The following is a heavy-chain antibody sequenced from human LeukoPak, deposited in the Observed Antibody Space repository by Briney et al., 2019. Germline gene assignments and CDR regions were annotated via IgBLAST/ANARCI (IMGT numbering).Heavy chain of an antibody. V-gene: IGHV4-61*02. CDR2: IYTSGST. CDR1: GGSISSGSYY. D-gene: IGHD6-13*01. Sequence: SETLSLTCTVSGGSISSGSYYWSWIRQPAGKGLEWIGRIYTSGSTNYNPSLKSRVTISVDTSKNQFSLKLSSVTAADTAVYYCGRYSSSWLPGGWFDPWGQGTLVTVSS. J-gene: IGHJ5*02. CDR3: GRYSSSWLPGGWFDP.